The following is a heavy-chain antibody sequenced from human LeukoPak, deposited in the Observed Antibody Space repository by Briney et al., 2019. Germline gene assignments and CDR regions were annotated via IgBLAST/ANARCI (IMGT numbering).Heavy chain of an antibody. CDR1: GYTFTGYY. CDR3: ARPLGYCSSTSCANYYYYGMDV. Sequence: ASVKVSCKASGYTFTGYYMYWVRQAPGQGLEWMGWVSAYNGNTNYAQKLQGRVTMTTDTSTSTAYMELRSLRSDDTAVYYCARPLGYCSSTSCANYYYYGMDVWGQGTTVTVSS. D-gene: IGHD2-2*01. J-gene: IGHJ6*02. V-gene: IGHV1-18*04. CDR2: VSAYNGNT.